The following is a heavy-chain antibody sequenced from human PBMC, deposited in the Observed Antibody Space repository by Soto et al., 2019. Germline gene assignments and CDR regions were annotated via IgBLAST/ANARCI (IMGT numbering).Heavy chain of an antibody. Sequence: SETLSLTCTVSGGSISIYYWSWTRHPPGKGLEWIGYIYYSGSTNYNPSLKSRVTISVDTSKNQFSLKLSSVTAADTAVYYCARSYSHSIAMWFDPWGQGTLVTVSS. V-gene: IGHV4-59*01. J-gene: IGHJ5*02. D-gene: IGHD2-15*01. CDR2: IYYSGST. CDR3: ARSYSHSIAMWFDP. CDR1: GGSISIYY.